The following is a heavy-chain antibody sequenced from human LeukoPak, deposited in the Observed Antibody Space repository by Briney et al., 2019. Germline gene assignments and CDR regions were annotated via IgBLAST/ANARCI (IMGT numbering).Heavy chain of an antibody. V-gene: IGHV1-69*13. Sequence: RASVKVSCKASGGTFSSYAISWVRQAPGQGLEWMGGIIPIFGTANYAQKFQGRVTITADESTSTAYMELSSLRSEDTAVYYCARYSYSSGWYGAEYFQHWGQGTLVTVSS. CDR3: ARYSYSSGWYGAEYFQH. CDR2: IIPIFGTA. J-gene: IGHJ1*01. CDR1: GGTFSSYA. D-gene: IGHD6-19*01.